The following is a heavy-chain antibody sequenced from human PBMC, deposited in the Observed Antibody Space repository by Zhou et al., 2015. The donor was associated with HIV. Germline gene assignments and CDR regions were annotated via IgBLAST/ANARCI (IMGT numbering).Heavy chain of an antibody. CDR3: ASSLRFLEWLTRNANYYYYGMDV. J-gene: IGHJ6*02. D-gene: IGHD3-3*01. V-gene: IGHV1-69*02. CDR1: GGTFSSYT. CDR2: IIPILGIA. Sequence: QVQLVQSGAEVKKPGSSVKVYCKASGGTFSSYTISWVRQAPGQGLEWMGRIIPILGIANYAQKFQGRVTITADKSTSTAYMELSSLRSEDTAVYYCASSLRFLEWLTRNANYYYYGMDVWGQGTTVTVSS.